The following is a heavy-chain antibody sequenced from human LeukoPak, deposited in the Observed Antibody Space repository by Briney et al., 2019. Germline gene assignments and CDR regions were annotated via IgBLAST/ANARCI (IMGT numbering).Heavy chain of an antibody. CDR3: ARVPIRQQLVLGWFDP. CDR2: ISAYNGNT. D-gene: IGHD6-13*01. V-gene: IGHV1-18*01. CDR1: GYTFTSYG. J-gene: IGHJ5*02. Sequence: ASVKVSCKASGYTFTSYGIRWVRQAPGQGLEWMGWISAYNGNTNYAQKLQGRVTMTTDTSTSTAYMELRSLRSDDTAVYYCARVPIRQQLVLGWFDPWGQGTLVTVSS.